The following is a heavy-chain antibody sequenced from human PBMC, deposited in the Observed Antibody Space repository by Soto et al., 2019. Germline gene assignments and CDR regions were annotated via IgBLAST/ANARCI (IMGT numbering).Heavy chain of an antibody. D-gene: IGHD6-6*01. CDR2: ISGSVDST. CDR1: GFTFSSYA. CDR3: AKSPSRAPYGMDV. J-gene: IGHJ6*02. V-gene: IGHV3-23*01. Sequence: GGSLRLSCAASGFTFSSYAVSWVRPAPGKGLEWVSAISGSVDSTYYADSVKGRFTISRDNSKKTVYLEMNSLRVEDTAVYHCAKSPSRAPYGMDVWGQGTTVTVSS.